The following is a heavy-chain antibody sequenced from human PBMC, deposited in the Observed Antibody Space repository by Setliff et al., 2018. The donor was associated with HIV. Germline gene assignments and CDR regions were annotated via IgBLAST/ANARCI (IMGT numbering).Heavy chain of an antibody. CDR1: GGSFSDYS. CDR2: SYISGST. J-gene: IGHJ3*02. CDR3: ARDHSGYDPDAFDI. D-gene: IGHD5-12*01. V-gene: IGHV4-4*07. Sequence: SETLSLTCAVYGGSFSDYSWSWIRQPAGKGLEWIGRSYISGSTNYNPSLKSRVTMSVDTSKNQFSLKLSSVTAADTAVYYCARDHSGYDPDAFDIWGQGTMVTVSS.